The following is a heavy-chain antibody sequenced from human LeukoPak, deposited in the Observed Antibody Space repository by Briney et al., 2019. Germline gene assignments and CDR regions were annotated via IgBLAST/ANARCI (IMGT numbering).Heavy chain of an antibody. CDR1: GFTFSSYG. CDR3: TAYRAGKWLPRFDC. CDR2: ISYDGSNK. V-gene: IGHV3-30*03. J-gene: IGHJ4*02. D-gene: IGHD6-19*01. Sequence: SLRLSCAASGFTFSSYGMHWVRQAPGKGLEWVAVISYDGSNKYYADSVKGRFTISRDNSKNTLYLQMNSLRAEDTAVYYCTAYRAGKWLPRFDCWGRGTLVTVSS.